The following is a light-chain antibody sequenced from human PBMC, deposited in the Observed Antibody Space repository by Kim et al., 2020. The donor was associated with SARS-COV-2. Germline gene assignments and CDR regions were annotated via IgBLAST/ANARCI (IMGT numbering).Light chain of an antibody. V-gene: IGKV3-15*01. CDR1: QTINNK. J-gene: IGKJ1*01. Sequence: SPGERATLSCRASQTINNKLVWYQQKPGQAPRLRIYDATTRATGVPARFIGSGSETDFTLTISSLQSEDFAVYYCQQSYDWPPLTFGQGTKVDIK. CDR2: DAT. CDR3: QQSYDWPPLT.